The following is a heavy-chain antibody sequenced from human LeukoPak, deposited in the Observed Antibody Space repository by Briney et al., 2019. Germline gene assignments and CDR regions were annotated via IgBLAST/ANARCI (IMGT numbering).Heavy chain of an antibody. Sequence: GESLKISCKGSGYSFTSYWIGWVRQMPGKGLEWMGIIYPGDSDTRYSPSFQGQVTISADKSISTAYLQWSSLKASDTAMYYCARGLAQTLDYYDRSPVTWYYFDYWGQGTLVTVSS. CDR3: ARGLAQTLDYYDRSPVTWYYFDY. J-gene: IGHJ4*02. V-gene: IGHV5-51*01. D-gene: IGHD3-22*01. CDR1: GYSFTSYW. CDR2: IYPGDSDT.